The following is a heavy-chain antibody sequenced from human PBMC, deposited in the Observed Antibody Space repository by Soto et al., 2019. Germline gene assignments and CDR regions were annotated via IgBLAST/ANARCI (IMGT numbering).Heavy chain of an antibody. Sequence: ASVKVSCKASGYTFTSYDINWVRQATGQGLEWMGWMNPNSGNTNYAQKLQGRVTMTTDTSTSTAYMELRSLRSDDTAVYYCARDPGSGSYIRYYYYGMDVWGQGTTVTVSS. J-gene: IGHJ6*02. V-gene: IGHV1-18*01. D-gene: IGHD1-26*01. CDR2: MNPNSGNT. CDR3: ARDPGSGSYIRYYYYGMDV. CDR1: GYTFTSYD.